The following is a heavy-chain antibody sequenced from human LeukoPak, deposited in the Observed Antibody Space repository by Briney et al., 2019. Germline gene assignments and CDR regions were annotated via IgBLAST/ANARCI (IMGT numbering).Heavy chain of an antibody. D-gene: IGHD2-2*01. Sequence: GGSLRLSCAASGFTFSSYAMSWVRQAPGKGLEWVSGISGSGGSTYYADSVKGRFTISRDNSKNTEYLQMNSRRAEDTAVYYCAKDIVVVPAPVGYFDLWGRGTLVTVSS. J-gene: IGHJ2*01. CDR1: GFTFSSYA. V-gene: IGHV3-23*01. CDR3: AKDIVVVPAPVGYFDL. CDR2: ISGSGGST.